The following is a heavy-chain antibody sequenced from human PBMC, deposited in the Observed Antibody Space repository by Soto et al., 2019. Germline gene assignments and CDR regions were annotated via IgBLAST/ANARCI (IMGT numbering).Heavy chain of an antibody. CDR3: AHLLWFGDGALDV. J-gene: IGHJ3*01. CDR2: IHWAVTE. V-gene: IGHV2-5*02. D-gene: IGHD3-10*01. Sequence: QITLRESGPTQVQPTQTLTLTCTFSGFSLTTSGVGVAWIRQPPGKALEFLALIHWAVTERYRSSRRSRLTINKDTSKNQVVLTMTNVDPVDTATYYCAHLLWFGDGALDVWGQGKLVTVSS. CDR1: GFSLTTSGVG.